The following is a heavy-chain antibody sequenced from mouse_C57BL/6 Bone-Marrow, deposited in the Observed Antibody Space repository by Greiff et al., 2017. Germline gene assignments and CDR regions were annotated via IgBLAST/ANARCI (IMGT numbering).Heavy chain of an antibody. CDR1: GYTFTSYW. D-gene: IGHD1-1*01. CDR2: IDPSDSYT. V-gene: IGHV1-50*01. Sequence: QVQLQQPGAELVKPGASVKLSCKASGYTFTSYWMQWVKQRPGQGLEWIGEIDPSDSYTNYNQKFKGKATLTVDTSSSTAYMQLSILTSEDSAVYYCAREDYYGSSYDYFDYWGQGTTLTVSS. J-gene: IGHJ2*01. CDR3: AREDYYGSSYDYFDY.